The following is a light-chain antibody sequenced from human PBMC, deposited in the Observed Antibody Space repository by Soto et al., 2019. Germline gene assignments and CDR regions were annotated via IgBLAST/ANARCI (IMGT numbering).Light chain of an antibody. CDR3: QQYGSSSWT. V-gene: IGKV3-20*01. J-gene: IGKJ1*01. Sequence: EIVLTQSPGTLSLSPGERATLSCRASQSVSSSYFAWYQQRFGQAPRLLIYGASSRATGIPDRFSGSGSGTDFTLTISRLEPEDIAVYYCQQYGSSSWTFGQGTKV. CDR2: GAS. CDR1: QSVSSSY.